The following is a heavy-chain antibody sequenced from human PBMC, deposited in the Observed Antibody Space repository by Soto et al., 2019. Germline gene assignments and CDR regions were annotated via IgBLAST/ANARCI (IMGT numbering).Heavy chain of an antibody. Sequence: QVQLTESGGGVVQPGRSLRLSCAASGFIFSNHGMHWVRQAPGKGLEWVAVIWYDGSNKYYSDSVKGRFTISRDNLKNYLFRQMSSLRAEDTAVYYCARDRGYYTWGFMDVWGPGTTVTVSS. CDR1: GFIFSNHG. CDR2: IWYDGSNK. CDR3: ARDRGYYTWGFMDV. D-gene: IGHD3-16*01. V-gene: IGHV3-33*01. J-gene: IGHJ6*02.